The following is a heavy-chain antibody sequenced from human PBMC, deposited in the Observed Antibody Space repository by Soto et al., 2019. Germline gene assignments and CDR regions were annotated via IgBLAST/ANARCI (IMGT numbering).Heavy chain of an antibody. D-gene: IGHD3-3*01. V-gene: IGHV3-21*01. J-gene: IGHJ4*02. Sequence: GSLRLSCAASGFTFVSYCMNSVRQAPGKGLEWVSSISSSSSYIYYADSVKGRFTISRDNAKNSLYLQMNSLRAEDTAVYYCARDMIRFLERLLSPDFDYWGQGTLVTSPQ. CDR1: GFTFVSYC. CDR2: ISSSSSYI. CDR3: ARDMIRFLERLLSPDFDY.